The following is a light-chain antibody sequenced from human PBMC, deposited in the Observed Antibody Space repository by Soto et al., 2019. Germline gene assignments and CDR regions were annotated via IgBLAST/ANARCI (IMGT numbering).Light chain of an antibody. Sequence: ETELTITPSTERLSGGERTTLCCRASQSVGSSLSWYQQKPGQAPRLLFYGASNRATAIPDRFSGSGFGRDSTLTIGSLEPEDLAVHYFKEPGDLPQTFGAGTKVDIK. CDR2: GAS. J-gene: IGKJ4*01. CDR3: KEPGDLPQT. CDR1: QSVGSS. V-gene: IGKV3-11*02.